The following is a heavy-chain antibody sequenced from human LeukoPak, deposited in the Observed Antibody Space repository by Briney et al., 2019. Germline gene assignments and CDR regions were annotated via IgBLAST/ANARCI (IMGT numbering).Heavy chain of an antibody. Sequence: PSETLSLTCTVSGGSISSSSYYWGWIRQPPGKGLEWIGYICYSGSTYYNPSLKSRVTISVDTSKNQFSLKLSSVTAADTAVYYCASQQQLPHYFDYWGQGTLVTVSS. CDR2: ICYSGST. CDR1: GGSISSSSYY. CDR3: ASQQQLPHYFDY. V-gene: IGHV4-30-4*08. J-gene: IGHJ4*02. D-gene: IGHD6-13*01.